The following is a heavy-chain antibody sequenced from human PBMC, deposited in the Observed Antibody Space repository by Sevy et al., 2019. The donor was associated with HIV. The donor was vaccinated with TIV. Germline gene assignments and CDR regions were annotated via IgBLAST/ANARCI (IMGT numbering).Heavy chain of an antibody. D-gene: IGHD4-17*01. J-gene: IGHJ6*02. V-gene: IGHV3-7*03. CDR1: GFSFRSYW. Sequence: GGSLRLSCAASGFSFRSYWMSWVRQAPGKGLEWVANINQDGSVKYYLDSVMGRFTISRDSARNSVYLQINSLRADDTARYYCARTGAYADTYYHHYAMDVWCQGTSGTVSS. CDR2: INQDGSVK. CDR3: ARTGAYADTYYHHYAMDV.